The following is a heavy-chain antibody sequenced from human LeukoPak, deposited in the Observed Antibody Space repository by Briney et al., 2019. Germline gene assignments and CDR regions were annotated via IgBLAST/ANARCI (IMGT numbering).Heavy chain of an antibody. CDR2: IYYSGST. J-gene: IGHJ6*02. V-gene: IGHV4-59*08. D-gene: IGHD3-3*01. CDR1: GGSISSYY. CDR3: ARPYYDFWSGYLGGYGMDV. Sequence: PSETLSLTCTVSGGSISSYYWSWIRQPPGKGLEWIGYIYYSGSTNYNPSLKSRVTISVDTSKNQFSLKLSSVTAADTAVYYCARPYYDFWSGYLGGYGMDVWGQGTTVTVSS.